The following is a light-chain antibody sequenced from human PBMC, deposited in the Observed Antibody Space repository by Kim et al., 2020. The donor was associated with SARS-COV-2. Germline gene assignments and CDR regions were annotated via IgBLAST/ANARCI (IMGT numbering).Light chain of an antibody. CDR2: ETT. CDR3: LLSFSGSWV. J-gene: IGLJ2*01. CDR1: TGAGTSDHY. V-gene: IGLV7-46*01. Sequence: QAVVTQEPSLTVSPGGTVTLTCGASTGAGTSDHYPYWLQQKPGQAPRTLIFETTNRLSWTPARFSGSLLGDKSALTLTGAQPEDEADYYCLLSFSGSWVFGGGTQLTVL.